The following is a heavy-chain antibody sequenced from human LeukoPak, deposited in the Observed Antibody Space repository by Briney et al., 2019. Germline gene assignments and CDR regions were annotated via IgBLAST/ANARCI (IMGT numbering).Heavy chain of an antibody. J-gene: IGHJ4*02. Sequence: KPSETLSLTCAVYGGSFSGYYWSWIRQPPGEGLEWIGEINHSGSTNYNPSLKSRVTISVDTSKNQFSLKLSSVTAADTAVYYCARHSFKIDYGGNHEDYWGQGTLVTVSS. V-gene: IGHV4-34*01. D-gene: IGHD4-23*01. CDR1: GGSFSGYY. CDR3: ARHSFKIDYGGNHEDY. CDR2: INHSGST.